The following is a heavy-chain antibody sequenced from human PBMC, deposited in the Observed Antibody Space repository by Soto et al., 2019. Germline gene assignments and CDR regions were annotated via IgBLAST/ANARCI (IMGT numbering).Heavy chain of an antibody. J-gene: IGHJ6*02. CDR1: GGTFSSYA. D-gene: IGHD3-3*01. CDR2: IIPIFGTA. Sequence: ASVKVSCKASGGTFSSYAISWVRQAPGQGLEWMGGIIPIFGTANYAQKFQGRVTITADESTSTAYMELSSLRSEDTAVYYCARHTSPINDFWSGYPYYYYYYGMDVWGQGTTVTVSS. V-gene: IGHV1-69*13. CDR3: ARHTSPINDFWSGYPYYYYYYGMDV.